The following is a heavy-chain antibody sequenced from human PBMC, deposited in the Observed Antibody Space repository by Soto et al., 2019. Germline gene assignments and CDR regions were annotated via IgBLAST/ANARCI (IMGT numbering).Heavy chain of an antibody. J-gene: IGHJ4*02. V-gene: IGHV3-43*01. Sequence: PGGSLRLSCAASGINFDGYAMHWVRQVPGKGLEWVSLISWDGGSTYYADSVKGRFTISRDNSKKSLHLQMNSLRTEDTALYYCARDVDNWNYAFDYWGQGSLVTVSS. CDR2: ISWDGGST. CDR1: GINFDGYA. D-gene: IGHD1-7*01. CDR3: ARDVDNWNYAFDY.